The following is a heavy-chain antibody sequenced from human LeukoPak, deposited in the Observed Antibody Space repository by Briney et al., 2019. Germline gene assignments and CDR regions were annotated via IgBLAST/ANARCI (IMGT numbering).Heavy chain of an antibody. Sequence: ASVKVSCKVSGYTLTELSMHWVRQAPGKGLEWMGGFDPEDGETIYAQKFQGRVTMTEDTSTDTAYMELSSLRSEDTAVYYCATVTVRAHAFDIWGQGTMVTVPS. J-gene: IGHJ3*02. D-gene: IGHD4-11*01. CDR2: FDPEDGET. CDR3: ATVTVRAHAFDI. CDR1: GYTLTELS. V-gene: IGHV1-24*01.